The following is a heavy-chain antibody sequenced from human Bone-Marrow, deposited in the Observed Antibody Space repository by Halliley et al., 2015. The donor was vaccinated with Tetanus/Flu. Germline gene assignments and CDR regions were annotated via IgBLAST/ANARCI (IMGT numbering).Heavy chain of an antibody. J-gene: IGHJ4*02. V-gene: IGHV3-53*01. CDR2: FFSRGST. CDR3: ARNQPLTRLGY. Sequence: KGLGWVSLFFSRGSTFYADSVKGRFSTARDSSENTVYLQMNSLRVDDTAMYYCARNQPLTRLGYWGQGTLVTVSS.